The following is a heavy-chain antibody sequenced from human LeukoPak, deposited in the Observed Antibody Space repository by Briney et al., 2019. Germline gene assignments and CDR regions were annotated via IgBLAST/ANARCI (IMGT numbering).Heavy chain of an antibody. CDR3: ARGSGDY. V-gene: IGHV3-7*04. Sequence: GGSLRLSCAASGLTFSGYWMNWVRQAPGKGLEWVASIKPDGSEKYYVDSVKGRFTISRDNAKKSLYLQMTSLRDEDTAAYYCARGSGDYSGQGTLVTVSS. J-gene: IGHJ4*02. CDR1: GLTFSGYW. CDR2: IKPDGSEK.